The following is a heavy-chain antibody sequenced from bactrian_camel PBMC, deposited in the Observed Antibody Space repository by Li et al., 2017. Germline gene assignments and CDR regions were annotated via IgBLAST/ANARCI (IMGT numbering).Heavy chain of an antibody. J-gene: IGHJ4*01. CDR2: IYTGSGNT. Sequence: DVQLVESGGGSVQTGGSLRLACVASGYANSPGCMGWFRQAPGKERDGVARIYTGSGNTYYADSVKGRFTISQDNAKNTLYLQMNSLKPEDTAIYTCAAHCRPSLPVQHTVVRTPWDFDFWGRGTQVTVS. CDR1: GYANSPGC. V-gene: IGHV3S31*01. CDR3: AAHCRPSLPVQHTVVRTPWDFDF. D-gene: IGHD6*01.